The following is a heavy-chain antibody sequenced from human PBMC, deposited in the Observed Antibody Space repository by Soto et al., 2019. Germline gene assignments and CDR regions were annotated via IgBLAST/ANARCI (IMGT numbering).Heavy chain of an antibody. Sequence: QVQLVQSGAEVRKPGASVKVSCKASGYTFSDYYIHWVRQAPGQGHEWMGWSNPHSGGTKYAPKFQGGVTMNSDTSITTAYMELSRLRAGVPAVYYCARDPATAKPEGVDLWGPGTLVTVSS. V-gene: IGHV1-2*02. CDR2: SNPHSGGT. CDR3: ARDPATAKPEGVDL. J-gene: IGHJ4*02. D-gene: IGHD1-1*01. CDR1: GYTFSDYY.